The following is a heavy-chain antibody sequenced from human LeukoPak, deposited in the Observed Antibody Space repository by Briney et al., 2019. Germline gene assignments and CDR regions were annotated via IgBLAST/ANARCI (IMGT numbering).Heavy chain of an antibody. CDR1: GYTFTGYY. CDR3: ARDYLYGSGRFDY. J-gene: IGHJ4*02. CDR2: INPNSGGT. Sequence: ASVKVSCKASGYTFTGYYMHWVRQAPGQGLEWMGWINPNSGGTNYAQKFQGRVTMTRDTSISTAYMELSRLRSDDTAVYYCARDYLYGSGRFDYWGQGTLVPVSS. D-gene: IGHD3-10*01. V-gene: IGHV1-2*02.